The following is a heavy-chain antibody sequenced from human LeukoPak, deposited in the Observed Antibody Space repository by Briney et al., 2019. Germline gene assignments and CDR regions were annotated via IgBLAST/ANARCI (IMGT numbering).Heavy chain of an antibody. CDR1: GGSFSGYF. J-gene: IGHJ4*02. Sequence: SESLSLTCAVYGGSFSGYFWSWIRQPPGKGLEWIGEINHSGSTNYNPSLKSQVTISVDTSKNQFSLKLSSVTAADTAVYYCARGREYYYESSAYPREADYWGQGTLVTVSS. CDR2: INHSGST. D-gene: IGHD3-22*01. CDR3: ARGREYYYESSAYPREADY. V-gene: IGHV4-34*01.